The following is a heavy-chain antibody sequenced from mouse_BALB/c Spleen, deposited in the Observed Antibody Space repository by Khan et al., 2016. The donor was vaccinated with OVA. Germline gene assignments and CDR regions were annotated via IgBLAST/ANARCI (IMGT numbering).Heavy chain of an antibody. CDR3: ARIYRSDFDY. CDR1: DYSFTGYF. CDR2: INPHIGET. J-gene: IGHJ2*01. D-gene: IGHD1-1*01. V-gene: IGHV1-20*02. Sequence: VQLKQSGPELVKPGASVKISCQASDYSFTGYFMNWVMQSHGKSLEWIGRINPHIGETFYNQKFKDKATLTVDESSSTAHMELRSLASEDSAVYYCARIYRSDFDYWGQGTTLTVAS.